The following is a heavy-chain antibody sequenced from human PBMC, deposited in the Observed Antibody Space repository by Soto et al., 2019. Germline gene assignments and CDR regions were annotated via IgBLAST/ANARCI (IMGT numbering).Heavy chain of an antibody. CDR1: GFTFDDYA. CDR3: ARDIRTGYSSSSPPSYYYYMDV. D-gene: IGHD6-6*01. V-gene: IGHV3-9*01. Sequence: EVQLVESGGGLGQPGRSLRLSCAASGFTFDDYAMHWVRQAPGKGLEWVSGINWNSGIITYADSVRGRFTISRDNAKNSQYLQMNSLRAEDTALYHCARDIRTGYSSSSPPSYYYYMDVWGKGTTVTVSS. J-gene: IGHJ6*03. CDR2: INWNSGII.